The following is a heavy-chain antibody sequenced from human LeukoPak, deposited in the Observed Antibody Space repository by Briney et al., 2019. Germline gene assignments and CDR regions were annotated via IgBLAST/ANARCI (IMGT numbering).Heavy chain of an antibody. D-gene: IGHD4-11*01. CDR2: ISGSGGST. Sequence: GGSLRLSCPAPGFTFSSYAMSWVRQAPGKRLEWVSAISGSGGSTYYADSVKGRFTISRDNSKNTLYLQMNSLRAEDTAVYYCAKSAGKTMTKSTFDYWGQGTLVTVSS. V-gene: IGHV3-23*01. CDR3: AKSAGKTMTKSTFDY. J-gene: IGHJ4*02. CDR1: GFTFSSYA.